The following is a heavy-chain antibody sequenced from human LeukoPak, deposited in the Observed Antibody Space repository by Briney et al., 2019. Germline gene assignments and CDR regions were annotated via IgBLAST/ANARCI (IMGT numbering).Heavy chain of an antibody. CDR2: INSGSSAI. CDR1: GFTFSSYS. J-gene: IGHJ4*02. CDR3: ARGRQPDC. V-gene: IGHV3-48*04. Sequence: GGSLRLSCAASGFTFSSYSMNWVRQAPGKGLDWVSSINSGSSAIYYADSVKGRFTISRDNAKNSLYLQMNSLRAEDTAVYYCARGRQPDCWGQGTLVTVSS. D-gene: IGHD2-2*01.